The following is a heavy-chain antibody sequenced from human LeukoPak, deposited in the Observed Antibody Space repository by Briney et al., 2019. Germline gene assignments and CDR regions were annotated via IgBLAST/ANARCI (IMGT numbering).Heavy chain of an antibody. D-gene: IGHD4/OR15-4a*01. CDR3: ARTMARTYFDY. J-gene: IGHJ4*02. Sequence: PGGSLRLSCAASGFTSSSYSMDWVRQAPGKGLEWVSSISSSSSYIYYADSVKGRFTISRDNAKNSLYLQMNSLRAEDTAVYYCARTMARTYFDYWGQGTLVTVSS. CDR1: GFTSSSYS. CDR2: ISSSSSYI. V-gene: IGHV3-21*01.